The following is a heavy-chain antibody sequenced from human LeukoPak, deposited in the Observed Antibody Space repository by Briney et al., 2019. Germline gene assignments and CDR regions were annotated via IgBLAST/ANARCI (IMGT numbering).Heavy chain of an antibody. J-gene: IGHJ4*02. CDR2: MNPNSGNT. Sequence: ASVKVSCKASGYTFTTYDINWVRQATGQGLEWLGWMNPNSGNTGYAQKFQGRVTVTRNISITTAYMELTNLRSEDTAVYYCARVAGNCGDDCYRLLYWGQGTLVTVSS. V-gene: IGHV1-8*01. CDR3: ARVAGNCGDDCYRLLY. D-gene: IGHD2-21*01. CDR1: GYTFTTYD.